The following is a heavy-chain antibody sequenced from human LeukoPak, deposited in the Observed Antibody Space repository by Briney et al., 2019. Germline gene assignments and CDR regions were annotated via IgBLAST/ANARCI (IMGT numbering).Heavy chain of an antibody. V-gene: IGHV3-48*03. D-gene: IGHD3-10*01. CDR2: ISSSGSTI. Sequence: GGSLRLSCAASGFTFSSYEMNWVRQAPGKGLEWVSYISSSGSTIYYADSVRGRFTISRDNAKNSLYLQMNSLRAEDTAVYYCSGLGISMVGGVWGKGTPVTLSS. CDR3: SGLGISMVGGV. J-gene: IGHJ6*04. CDR1: GFTFSSYE.